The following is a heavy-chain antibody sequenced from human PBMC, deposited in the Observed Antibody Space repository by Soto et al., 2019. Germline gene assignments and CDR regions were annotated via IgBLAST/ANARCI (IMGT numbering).Heavy chain of an antibody. D-gene: IGHD2-15*01. CDR3: AVYSRYYYYGMDV. Sequence: SSETLSLTCTVSGASVSSATHYWSWIRQPPGKGLEWIGYIYYSGSTNYNPSLKSRVTISVDTSKNQFSLKLSSVTAADTAVYYCAVYSRYYYYGMDVWGQGTTGTVSS. J-gene: IGHJ6*02. CDR2: IYYSGST. CDR1: GASVSSATHY. V-gene: IGHV4-61*01.